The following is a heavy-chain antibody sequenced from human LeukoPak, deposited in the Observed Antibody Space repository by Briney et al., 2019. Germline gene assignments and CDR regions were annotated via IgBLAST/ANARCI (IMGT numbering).Heavy chain of an antibody. Sequence: QPGGSLRLSCVASGFTFNSYGMHWVRQAPGRGLEWVAFVRYDGTNKYYADSVRGRFTISRDNSKNTLYLQVNNLRAEDTAVYYCAKVAGRFSVVVPTASDVSGYYHYMAVWGKGTTVTVSS. CDR3: AKVAGRFSVVVPTASDVSGYYHYMAV. CDR1: GFTFNSYG. D-gene: IGHD2-2*01. V-gene: IGHV3-30*02. CDR2: VRYDGTNK. J-gene: IGHJ6*03.